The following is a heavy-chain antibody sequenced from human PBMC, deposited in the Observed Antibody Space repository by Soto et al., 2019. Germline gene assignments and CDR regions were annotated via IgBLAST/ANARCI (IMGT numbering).Heavy chain of an antibody. CDR3: VRGDVFDI. CDR1: GGSISGYF. Sequence: QLQLQESGPGLVKPSETLSLICTVSGGSISGYFWSWVRQPAGKGLEWIGRIYSAGSTNYNPSLKSLVTMSVDTSQNQFSLKLTSVTAADTAMYYCVRGDVFDIWGRGTMVTVSS. D-gene: IGHD3-16*01. CDR2: IYSAGST. V-gene: IGHV4-4*07. J-gene: IGHJ3*02.